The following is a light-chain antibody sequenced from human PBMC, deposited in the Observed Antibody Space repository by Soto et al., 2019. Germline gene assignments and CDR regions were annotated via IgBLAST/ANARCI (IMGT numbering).Light chain of an antibody. CDR2: AAS. Sequence: DIQMTQSPPSLSASVGDRVTITCRASQDIRNFVAWYQQKPGKAPKLLIYAASTLQSGVPSRFSGSGSGTDFTFTINSLQPEDVATYSCQKYSSVPVFGPGTKVEIK. J-gene: IGKJ3*01. CDR1: QDIRNF. CDR3: QKYSSVPV. V-gene: IGKV1-27*01.